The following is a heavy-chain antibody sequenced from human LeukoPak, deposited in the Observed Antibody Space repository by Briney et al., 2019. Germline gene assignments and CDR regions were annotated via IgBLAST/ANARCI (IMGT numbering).Heavy chain of an antibody. CDR2: ISGSGDST. J-gene: IGHJ4*02. V-gene: IGHV3-23*01. Sequence: GGSLRLSCAASGSTFSSYAMSWVRQAPGKGLEWVSGISGSGDSTYYADSVKGRFTISRDNSKNTLYVQVNSLGTEDTAAYYCAKGSYYDSSGSFYFDYWGQGTLVTVSS. D-gene: IGHD3-22*01. CDR1: GSTFSSYA. CDR3: AKGSYYDSSGSFYFDY.